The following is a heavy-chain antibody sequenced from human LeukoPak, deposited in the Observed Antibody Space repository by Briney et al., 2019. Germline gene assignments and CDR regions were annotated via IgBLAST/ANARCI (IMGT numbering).Heavy chain of an antibody. CDR2: ISGSGGST. Sequence: GGSLRLSCAASGFTFSSYAMSWVRQAPGKGLEWVSAISGSGGSTYYADSVKGRFTISRDDSKNTLYLQMNSLRAEDTAVYYCAKTIEPLRFLEWLFDAFDIWGQGTMVTVSS. CDR1: GFTFSSYA. V-gene: IGHV3-23*01. J-gene: IGHJ3*02. D-gene: IGHD3-3*01. CDR3: AKTIEPLRFLEWLFDAFDI.